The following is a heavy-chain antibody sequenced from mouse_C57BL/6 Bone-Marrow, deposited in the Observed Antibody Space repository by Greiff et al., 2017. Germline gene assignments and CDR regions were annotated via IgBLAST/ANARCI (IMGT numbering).Heavy chain of an antibody. CDR3: ARSVRGYYYGSSYFAY. Sequence: QVQLQQPGAELVMPGASVKLSCKASGYTFTSYWMHWVKQRPGQGLEWIGEIDPSDSYTNYNQKFKGKSTLTVDKSSSTAYMQLSSLTSEDSAVYYWARSVRGYYYGSSYFAYWGQGTLVTVSA. CDR2: IDPSDSYT. J-gene: IGHJ3*01. V-gene: IGHV1-69*01. D-gene: IGHD1-1*01. CDR1: GYTFTSYW.